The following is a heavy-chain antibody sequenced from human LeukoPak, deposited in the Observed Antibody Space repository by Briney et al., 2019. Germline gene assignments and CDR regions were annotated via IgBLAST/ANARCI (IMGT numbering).Heavy chain of an antibody. J-gene: IGHJ4*02. D-gene: IGHD6-13*01. Sequence: GGSLRLSCAASGFTFSSFAMGWVRQAPGKGLQWVSSISGRDGSTYYAASVKGRFTISRDNSKNTLYLQMNSLRDEDTAVYYCATTGYSNRNYWGQGTLVTVSS. CDR3: ATTGYSNRNY. CDR2: ISGRDGST. CDR1: GFTFSSFA. V-gene: IGHV3-23*01.